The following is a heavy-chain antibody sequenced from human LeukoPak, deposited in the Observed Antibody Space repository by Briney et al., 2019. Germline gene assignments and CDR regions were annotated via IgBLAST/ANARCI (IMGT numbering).Heavy chain of an antibody. D-gene: IGHD6-25*01. J-gene: IGHJ6*03. CDR2: IRSSSSTI. CDR1: GFTLGTYS. V-gene: IGHV3-48*01. Sequence: QPRGSLRLSCAAAGFTLGTYSMSWVRQPPRNVRGWVSNIRSSSSTIYYADSVKGRFTISRDNAKNSLYLQMNSLRADDTAVYYCARFAAGGSYYYYMDVWGKGTTVTVSS. CDR3: ARFAAGGSYYYYMDV.